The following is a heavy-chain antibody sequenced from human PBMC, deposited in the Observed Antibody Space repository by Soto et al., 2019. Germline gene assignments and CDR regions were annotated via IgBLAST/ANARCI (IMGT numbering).Heavy chain of an antibody. CDR1: GYTFTSYD. CDR3: ACGWSFDY. J-gene: IGHJ4*02. Sequence: QVQLVQSGAEVKKPGASVKVSCKASGYTFTSYDINWVRQATGQGLEWMGWMNPNSGNTGYSQKFQGRVTMTRKTSIRTAYMELSSLRSEDSAVSCCACGWSFDYWGQGTLVTVSS. V-gene: IGHV1-8*01. CDR2: MNPNSGNT. D-gene: IGHD6-19*01.